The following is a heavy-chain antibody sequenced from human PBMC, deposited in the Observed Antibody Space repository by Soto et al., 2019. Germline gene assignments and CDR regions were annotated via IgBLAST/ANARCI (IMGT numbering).Heavy chain of an antibody. V-gene: IGHV3-53*01. CDR2: IYSNGDT. Sequence: GGSLRLSCAASGFTVSSNYMTWVRQAPGKGLEWVSLIYSNGDTYHADSVKGRFTISRDNSKNTLYLQMNSLRGDDTAVYYCAREDWFDTWGQGTLVTVSS. CDR3: AREDWFDT. J-gene: IGHJ5*02. CDR1: GFTVSSNY.